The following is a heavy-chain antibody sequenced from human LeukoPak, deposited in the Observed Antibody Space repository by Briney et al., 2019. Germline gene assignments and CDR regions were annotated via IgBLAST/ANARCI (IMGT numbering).Heavy chain of an antibody. CDR2: INHSGST. CDR1: GGSFSGYY. V-gene: IGHV4-34*01. CDR3: ARGGWAVAGIRHNWFDP. Sequence: KPSETLSLTCAVYGGSFSGYYWSWIRQPPGKGLEWIGEINHSGSTNYNPSLKSRVTISVDTSKNQFSLKLSSVTAADTAVYYCARGGWAVAGIRHNWFDPWGQGTLVTVSS. J-gene: IGHJ5*02. D-gene: IGHD6-19*01.